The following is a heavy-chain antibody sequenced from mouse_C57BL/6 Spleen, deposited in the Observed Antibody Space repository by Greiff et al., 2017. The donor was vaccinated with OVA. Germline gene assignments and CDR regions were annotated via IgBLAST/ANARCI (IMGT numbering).Heavy chain of an antibody. Sequence: EVQLVESGGGLVQPGGSMKLSCAASGFTFSDAWMDWVRQSPEKGLEWVAEIRNKANNHATYYAESVKGRFTISRDDSKSSVYLQMNSLRAEDTGIYYCTRYDYDYWYFDVWGTGTTVTVSS. CDR1: GFTFSDAW. CDR2: IRNKANNHAT. J-gene: IGHJ1*03. D-gene: IGHD2-4*01. CDR3: TRYDYDYWYFDV. V-gene: IGHV6-6*01.